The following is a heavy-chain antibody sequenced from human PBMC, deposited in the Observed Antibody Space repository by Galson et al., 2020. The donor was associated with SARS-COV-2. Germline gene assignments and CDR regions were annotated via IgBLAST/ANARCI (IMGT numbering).Heavy chain of an antibody. Sequence: SETLSLTCTVSGGSIRSYFWNWIRQPPGKGLEWIGYIYYSGSTNFSPSLKSRVTMSADTSKNQLSLKLTSVTAADTAVYYCARFPTIAAPGSGYFYGLDLWGQGTTVTVSS. V-gene: IGHV4-59*08. D-gene: IGHD6-13*01. CDR1: GGSIRSYF. J-gene: IGHJ6*02. CDR3: ARFPTIAAPGSGYFYGLDL. CDR2: IYYSGST.